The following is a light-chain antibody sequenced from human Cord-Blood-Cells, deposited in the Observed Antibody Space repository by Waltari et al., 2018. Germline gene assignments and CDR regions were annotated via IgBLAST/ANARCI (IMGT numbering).Light chain of an antibody. V-gene: IGLV2-23*01. CDR1: SSDVGSYNL. Sequence: QSALTQPASVSGSPGQSITISCTGTSSDVGSYNLVSWYQQHPGKAPKLIIDEGSKRPAGVSNRFSGSKSGNTAALTISGLQAEDEADYYCCSYAGSSTYVFGTGTKVTVL. CDR2: EGS. J-gene: IGLJ1*01. CDR3: CSYAGSSTYV.